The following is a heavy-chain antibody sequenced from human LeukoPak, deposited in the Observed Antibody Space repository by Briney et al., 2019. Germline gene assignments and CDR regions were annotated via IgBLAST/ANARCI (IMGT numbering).Heavy chain of an antibody. CDR2: ISGSDGST. CDR1: GFTFSIYA. Sequence: PGGSLRLSCAASGFTFSIYAMTWVRQAPGKGLECVSGISGSDGSTNYADSVKGRFTISRDNSKNTLFLQMNSLRADDTAVYYCVKRTGLHFDFWGQGTLVTVSS. V-gene: IGHV3-23*01. CDR3: VKRTGLHFDF. D-gene: IGHD1-14*01. J-gene: IGHJ4*02.